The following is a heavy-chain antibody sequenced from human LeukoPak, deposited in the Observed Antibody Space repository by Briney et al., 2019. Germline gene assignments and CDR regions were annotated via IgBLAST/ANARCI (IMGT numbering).Heavy chain of an antibody. V-gene: IGHV3-30-3*01. CDR2: ISYDGSNK. D-gene: IGHD6-13*01. CDR3: ATDTKYSSSWSDYFGY. CDR1: GFTFSSYA. Sequence: GGSLRLSCAASGFTFSSYAMHWVRQAPGKGLEWVAVISYDGSNKYYADSVKGRFTISRDNAENSLYLQMNSLRAEDSAIYYCATDTKYSSSWSDYFGYWGQGTLVTVSS. J-gene: IGHJ4*02.